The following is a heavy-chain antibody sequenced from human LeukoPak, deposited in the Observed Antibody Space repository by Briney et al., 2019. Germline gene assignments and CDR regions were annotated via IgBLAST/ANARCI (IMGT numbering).Heavy chain of an antibody. CDR1: GGTFSSYA. CDR2: IIPIFGTA. CDR3: ARSGYYDSSLDY. D-gene: IGHD3-22*01. J-gene: IGHJ4*02. V-gene: IGHV1-69*13. Sequence: GASVTVSCKASGGTFSSYAISWVRQAPGQGLEWMGGIIPIFGTANYAQKFQGRVTITADESTSTAYMELSSLRSEDTAVYYCARSGYYDSSLDYWGQGTLVTVSS.